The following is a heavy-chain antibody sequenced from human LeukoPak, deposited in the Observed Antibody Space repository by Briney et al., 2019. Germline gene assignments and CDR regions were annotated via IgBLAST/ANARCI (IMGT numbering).Heavy chain of an antibody. J-gene: IGHJ4*02. CDR3: ARGTLYDFWSGYWDSGFDY. CDR1: GFTFSSYW. Sequence: PGGSLRLSCAASGFTFSSYWMHWVRQAPGKGLVWVSRINSDRSSTSYADSVKGRFTISRDNAKNTLYLQMNSLRAEDTAVYYCARGTLYDFWSGYWDSGFDYWGQGTLVTVSS. CDR2: INSDRSST. D-gene: IGHD3-3*01. V-gene: IGHV3-74*01.